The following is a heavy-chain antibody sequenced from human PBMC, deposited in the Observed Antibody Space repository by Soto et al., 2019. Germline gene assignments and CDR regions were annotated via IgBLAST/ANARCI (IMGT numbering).Heavy chain of an antibody. CDR2: IIPVFGTA. J-gene: IGHJ6*02. Sequence: SVKVSCKASGGTFSNYAITWVRQAPGQGLEWLGRIIPVFGTANYAQKFQGRVTITADESTNIVYMDVTSLRSEDTAVYYCARGDATKIVVTTYYAMDVWGQGTTVTVSS. D-gene: IGHD4-17*01. V-gene: IGHV1-69*13. CDR1: GGTFSNYA. CDR3: ARGDATKIVVTTYYAMDV.